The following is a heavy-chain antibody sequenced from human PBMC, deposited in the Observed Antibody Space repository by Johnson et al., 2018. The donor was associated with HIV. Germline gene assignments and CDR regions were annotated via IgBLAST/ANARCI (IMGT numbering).Heavy chain of an antibody. D-gene: IGHD6-19*01. CDR2: ISTSGGGI. Sequence: QMQLVESGGGLVKPGGSLRLSCAASGFTFSDYYMSWIRQAPGKGLEWVSHISTSGGGIYYADSVKGRFTISRDNARNSLYLQMNSLRAEDTAVYYCARVQYSSGWPIYAFDIWGQGTVVIVSS. J-gene: IGHJ3*02. CDR3: ARVQYSSGWPIYAFDI. V-gene: IGHV3-11*04. CDR1: GFTFSDYY.